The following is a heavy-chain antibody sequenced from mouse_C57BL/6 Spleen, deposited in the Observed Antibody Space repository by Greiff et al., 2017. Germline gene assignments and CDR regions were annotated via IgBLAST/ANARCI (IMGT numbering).Heavy chain of an antibody. CDR2: IWSDGST. CDR3: ARSPYDLGAMDY. V-gene: IGHV2-6*03. J-gene: IGHJ4*01. D-gene: IGHD2-4*01. CDR1: GFSLTSYG. Sequence: VKVEESGPGLVAPSQSLSITCTVSGFSLTSYGVHWVRQPPGKGLEWLVVIWSDGSTTYNSALNSRLSISKDNSKSQVFLKMNSLQTDDTAMYYCARSPYDLGAMDYWGQGTSVTVSS.